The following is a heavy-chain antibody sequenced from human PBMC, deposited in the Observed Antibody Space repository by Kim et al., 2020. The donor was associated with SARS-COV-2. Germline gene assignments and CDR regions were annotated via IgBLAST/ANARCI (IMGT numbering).Heavy chain of an antibody. CDR1: GFTFSSYG. Sequence: GGSLRLSCAASGFTFSSYGMHWVRQAPGKGLEWVAVISYDGSNKYYADSVKGRFTISRDNSKNTLYLQMNSLRAEDTAVYYCAKGGRGSGYLIYYFDYWGQGTLVTVSS. V-gene: IGHV3-30*18. D-gene: IGHD3-22*01. CDR3: AKGGRGSGYLIYYFDY. J-gene: IGHJ4*02. CDR2: ISYDGSNK.